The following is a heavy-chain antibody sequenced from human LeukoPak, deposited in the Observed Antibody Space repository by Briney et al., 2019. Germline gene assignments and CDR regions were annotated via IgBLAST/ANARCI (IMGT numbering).Heavy chain of an antibody. CDR3: ARGGPSYSSSWYSRPFDY. J-gene: IGHJ4*02. Sequence: ASVKVSCKASGYTFTSYDINWVRQATGQGLEWMGWMNPNSGNTGYAQKFQGRVTMTRNTSISTAYMELSRLRSDDTAVYYCARGGPSYSSSWYSRPFDYWGQGTLVTVSS. D-gene: IGHD6-13*01. CDR2: MNPNSGNT. V-gene: IGHV1-8*01. CDR1: GYTFTSYD.